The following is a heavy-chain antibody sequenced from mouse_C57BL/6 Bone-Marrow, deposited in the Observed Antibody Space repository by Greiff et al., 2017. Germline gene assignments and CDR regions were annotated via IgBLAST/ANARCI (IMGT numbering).Heavy chain of an antibody. CDR1: GYTFTDYN. CDR3: VSYGSSYGYAMDY. D-gene: IGHD1-1*01. CDR2: INPNNGGT. V-gene: IGHV1-22*01. Sequence: EVKLQESGPELVKPGASVKMSCKASGYTFTDYNMHWVKQSHGKSLEWIGYINPNNGGTSYNQQFKGKATLTVNKSSSTAYMELRSLTSEDSAFYYCVSYGSSYGYAMDYWGQGTSVTVSS. J-gene: IGHJ4*01.